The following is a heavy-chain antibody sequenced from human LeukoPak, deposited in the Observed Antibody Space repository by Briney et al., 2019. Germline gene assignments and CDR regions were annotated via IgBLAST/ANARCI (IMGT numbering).Heavy chain of an antibody. D-gene: IGHD3-22*01. Sequence: PGGSLRLSCAASGFTFSNAWMSWVRQAPGRRVERVSRFKSKTDGGTTDYAAPVKGRFTISRDDSKNTLYLQMNSLKTEDTAVYYCTTDWRNYYDSSGYYPPWGQGTLVTVSS. CDR3: TTDWRNYYDSSGYYPP. CDR1: GFTFSNAW. V-gene: IGHV3-15*01. CDR2: FKSKTDGGTT. J-gene: IGHJ5*02.